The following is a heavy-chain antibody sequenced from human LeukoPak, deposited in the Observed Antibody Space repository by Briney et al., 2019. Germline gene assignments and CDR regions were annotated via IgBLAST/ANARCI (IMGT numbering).Heavy chain of an antibody. D-gene: IGHD4-17*01. CDR2: IIPIFGTA. V-gene: IGHV1-69*06. Sequence: SVKVSCKASGGSFSSYVISWVRQAPGQGLEWVGGIIPIFGTANHAQKFQGRVTITADKSTSTAYMELSSLRSEDTAVYYCARGGGSTVNFDYWGQGTLVTVSS. J-gene: IGHJ4*02. CDR3: ARGGGSTVNFDY. CDR1: GGSFSSYV.